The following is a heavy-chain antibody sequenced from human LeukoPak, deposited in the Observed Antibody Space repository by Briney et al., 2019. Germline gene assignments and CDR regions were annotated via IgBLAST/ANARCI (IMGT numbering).Heavy chain of an antibody. J-gene: IGHJ4*02. Sequence: GGSLRFSCAASGFTFRNAGMNWGRKAPGKGLKWVGRIKSKAAGWATASAATVKGRFPISRHDSKDPLHLQMNSLKTEDTAVYYCTSGPIVAGEAFDYWGQGTLVTVSS. V-gene: IGHV3-15*01. D-gene: IGHD5-12*01. CDR2: IKSKAAGWAT. CDR3: TSGPIVAGEAFDY. CDR1: GFTFRNAG.